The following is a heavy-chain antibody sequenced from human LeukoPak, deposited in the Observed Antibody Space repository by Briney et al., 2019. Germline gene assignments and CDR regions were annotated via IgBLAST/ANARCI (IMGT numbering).Heavy chain of an antibody. CDR2: INPSGGST. D-gene: IGHD6-13*01. CDR3: ARDRQQQLVAHYYYYGMDV. V-gene: IGHV1-46*01. J-gene: IGHJ6*02. Sequence: ASVKVSCKASGYTFTSYYMHWVRQAPEQGLEWMGIINPSGGSTSYAQKFQGRVTMTRDTSTSTVYMELSSLRSEDTAVYYCARDRQQQLVAHYYYYGMDVWGQGTTVTVSS. CDR1: GYTFTSYY.